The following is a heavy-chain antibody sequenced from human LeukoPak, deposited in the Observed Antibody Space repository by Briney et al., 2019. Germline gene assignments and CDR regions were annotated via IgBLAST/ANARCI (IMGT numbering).Heavy chain of an antibody. CDR3: ATPYSNSGGYYSGAFDY. V-gene: IGHV5-51*01. D-gene: IGHD3-22*01. J-gene: IGHJ4*02. CDR2: TYPDNSDI. Sequence: GESLKISCKASGYIFTSYWIGWVRQMPGKGLEWMAITYPDNSDIRYSPSFQGQVTISADKSITTAYLQWSSLKASDTALYYCATPYSNSGGYYSGAFDYWGQGSLVTVSS. CDR1: GYIFTSYW.